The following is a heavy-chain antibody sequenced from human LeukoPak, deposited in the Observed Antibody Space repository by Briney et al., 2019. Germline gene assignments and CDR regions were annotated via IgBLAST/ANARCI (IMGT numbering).Heavy chain of an antibody. J-gene: IGHJ3*02. CDR3: ASLSDFKLAFDI. CDR1: GVTFSSYT. CDR2: IIPILGIA. D-gene: IGHD3-3*01. Sequence: ASVKVSCKASGVTFSSYTISWVRQAPGQRLEWMGRIIPILGIANYAQKFQGRVTITADESTSTAYMELSSLRSEDTAVYYCASLSDFKLAFDIWGQGTMVTVSS. V-gene: IGHV1-69*02.